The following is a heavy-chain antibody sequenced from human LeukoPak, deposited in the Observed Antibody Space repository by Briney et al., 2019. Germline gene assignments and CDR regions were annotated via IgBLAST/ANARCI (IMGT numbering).Heavy chain of an antibody. V-gene: IGHV3-30*03. J-gene: IGHJ3*01. Sequence: GRSLRLSCAASGFTFSSSGMHWVRQAPGKGLQWVAVISYDGSNKYYTNSVKGRFTISRDNSKNTVYLQMNSLRAEDTAVYYCARDFIVGVSTLGFDLWGQGAMVTVSS. D-gene: IGHD1-26*01. CDR3: ARDFIVGVSTLGFDL. CDR2: ISYDGSNK. CDR1: GFTFSSSG.